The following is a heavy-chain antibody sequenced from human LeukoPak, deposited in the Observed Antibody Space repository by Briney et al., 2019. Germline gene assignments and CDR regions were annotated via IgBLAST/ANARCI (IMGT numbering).Heavy chain of an antibody. CDR1: GYTFTSYA. D-gene: IGHD3-3*01. V-gene: IGHV1-69*04. CDR3: ASSSRCSFGVVYCYY. J-gene: IGHJ4*02. CDR2: IIPILGIA. Sequence: GASVTVSCKASGYTFTSYAISWVRQAPGQGLEWMGRIIPILGIANYAQKFQGRVTITADKSTSTAYMELSSLRSEDTAVYYCASSSRCSFGVVYCYYWGQGTLVTVSS.